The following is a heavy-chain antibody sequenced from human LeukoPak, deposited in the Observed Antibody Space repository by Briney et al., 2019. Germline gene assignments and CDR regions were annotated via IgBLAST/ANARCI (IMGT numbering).Heavy chain of an antibody. V-gene: IGHV4-4*07. Sequence: SETLSLTCTVSGGSITSYYWSWLRQPAGKGLEWIGRIYSSGTTNYNPSLKSRVTMSIDTTQFSLKLSSVTAADTAVYCARGVAAAGWLYFDYWGQGSLVTVSS. CDR3: RGVAAAGWLYFDY. CDR2: IYSSGTT. J-gene: IGHJ4*02. D-gene: IGHD6-13*01. CDR1: GGSITSYY.